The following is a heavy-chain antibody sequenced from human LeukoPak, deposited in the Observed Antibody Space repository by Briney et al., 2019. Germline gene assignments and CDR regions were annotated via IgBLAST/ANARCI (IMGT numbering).Heavy chain of an antibody. CDR3: ARAYGSGSYYVEGAFDI. CDR1: GYTFTSYD. CDR2: MNPDSGNT. V-gene: IGHV1-8*01. J-gene: IGHJ3*02. D-gene: IGHD3-10*01. Sequence: ASVKVSCRASGYTFTSYDINRVRQATGQGLEWMGWMNPDSGNTGYAQKFQGRVTMTRNTSISTAYMELSSLRSEDTAVYYCARAYGSGSYYVEGAFDIWGQGTMVTVSS.